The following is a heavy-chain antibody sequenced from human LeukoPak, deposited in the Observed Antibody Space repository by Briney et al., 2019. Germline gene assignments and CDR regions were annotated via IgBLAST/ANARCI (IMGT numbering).Heavy chain of an antibody. J-gene: IGHJ3*02. CDR3: ARKLSGWYSAFDI. CDR2: IHYSGST. D-gene: IGHD6-19*01. Sequence: PSETLSLTCTVSGGSITNYYWSWIRQPPGKGLEWIGCIHYSGSTNYNPSLKSRVTISVDTSKNQFSLKLSSVTAADTAVYYCARKLSGWYSAFDIWGQGTMVTVSS. CDR1: GGSITNYY. V-gene: IGHV4-59*08.